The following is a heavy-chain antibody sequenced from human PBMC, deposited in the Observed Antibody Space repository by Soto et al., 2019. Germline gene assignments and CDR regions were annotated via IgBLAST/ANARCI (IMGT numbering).Heavy chain of an antibody. J-gene: IGHJ3*02. Sequence: SVKVSCKASGGTFSSYAISWVRQAPGQGLEWMGGIIPIFGTANYAQKFQGRVTITADESTSTAYMELSSLRSEDTAVYYCARKDSGSYYGGAFDIWGQGTMVPVSS. CDR1: GGTFSSYA. CDR2: IIPIFGTA. D-gene: IGHD1-26*01. V-gene: IGHV1-69*13. CDR3: ARKDSGSYYGGAFDI.